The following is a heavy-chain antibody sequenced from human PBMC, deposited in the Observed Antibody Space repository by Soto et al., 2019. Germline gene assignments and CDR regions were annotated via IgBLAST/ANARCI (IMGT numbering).Heavy chain of an antibody. Sequence: SETLSLTCAVYGGSFSGYYWSWIRQPPGKGLEWIGEINHSGSTNYNPSLKSRVTISVDTSKNQFSLKLSSVTAADTAVYYCARDRRSGTMYYYYYMDVWRKGTTVTVSS. D-gene: IGHD1-7*01. V-gene: IGHV4-34*01. CDR1: GGSFSGYY. CDR3: ARDRRSGTMYYYYYMDV. CDR2: INHSGST. J-gene: IGHJ6*03.